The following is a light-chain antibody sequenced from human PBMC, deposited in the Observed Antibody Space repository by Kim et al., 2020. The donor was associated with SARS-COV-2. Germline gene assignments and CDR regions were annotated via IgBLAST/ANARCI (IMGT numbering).Light chain of an antibody. J-gene: IGKJ2*01. CDR3: QQYNDWPPDT. Sequence: VSPGERATLSCRATQTGGNNLAWYQQKPGQAPRLIIYAASTRATGIPARFSGSGSRTEFTLTISSLQSEDFAVYYCQQYNDWPPDTFGQGTKLEI. CDR2: AAS. CDR1: QTGGNN. V-gene: IGKV3-15*01.